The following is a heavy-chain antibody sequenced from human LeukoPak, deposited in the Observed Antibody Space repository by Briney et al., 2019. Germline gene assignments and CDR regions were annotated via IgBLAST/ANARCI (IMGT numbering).Heavy chain of an antibody. CDR2: IYYSGST. J-gene: IGHJ4*02. CDR3: ARIRGGSIDY. CDR1: GGSFSGYY. D-gene: IGHD2-15*01. V-gene: IGHV4-59*01. Sequence: PSETLSLTCAVYGGSFSGYYWSWIRQPPGKGLEWIGYIYYSGSTNYNPSLKSRVTISVDTSKNQFSLKLSSVTAADTAVYYCARIRGGSIDYWGQGTLVTVSS.